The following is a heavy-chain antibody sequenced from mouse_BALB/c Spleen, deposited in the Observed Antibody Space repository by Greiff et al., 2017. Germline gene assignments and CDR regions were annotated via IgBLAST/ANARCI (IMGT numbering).Heavy chain of an antibody. V-gene: IGHV1-37*01. D-gene: IGHD2-13*01. CDR2: IKPYNGDT. J-gene: IGHJ3*01. CDR1: GYSFTGYF. CDR3: GRSVCDSWFAY. Sequence: VQLQQSGPELVKPGASVKISCTASGYSFTGYFMNWVKLSHGKSLEWIGRIKPYNGDTCYNPKFKGKATLTVDKSSSPAHMELLSLTSEDSAVYYCGRSVCDSWFAYWGQGTLVTVSA.